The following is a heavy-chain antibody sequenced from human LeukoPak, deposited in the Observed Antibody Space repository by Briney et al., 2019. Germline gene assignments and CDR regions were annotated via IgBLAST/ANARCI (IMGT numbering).Heavy chain of an antibody. CDR3: ASSGGYSGYDSSPGVVY. Sequence: GASVKVSCKASGFTFTSSAMQRVRQARGHRLEWIGWIVVGSGNTNYAQKFQGRVTMTRDMSTSTVYMELSSLRSEDTAVYYCASSGGYSGYDSSPGVVYWGQGTLVTVSS. CDR1: GFTFTSSA. CDR2: IVVGSGNT. V-gene: IGHV1-58*02. D-gene: IGHD5-12*01. J-gene: IGHJ4*02.